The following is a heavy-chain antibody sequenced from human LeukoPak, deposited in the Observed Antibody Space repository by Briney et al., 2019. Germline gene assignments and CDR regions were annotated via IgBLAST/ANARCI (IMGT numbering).Heavy chain of an antibody. CDR1: GFTFSSYE. J-gene: IGHJ1*01. CDR3: ATTASRGPQSAEYFQY. V-gene: IGHV3-33*08. CDR2: IWYDGSNK. Sequence: PGGSLRLSCAASGFTFSSYEMNWVRQAPGKGLEWVAVIWYDGSNKYCSDSVKGRFTISRDNSKNTLYLQMNSLRAEDTAVYYCATTASRGPQSAEYFQYWGQGTLVTVSS.